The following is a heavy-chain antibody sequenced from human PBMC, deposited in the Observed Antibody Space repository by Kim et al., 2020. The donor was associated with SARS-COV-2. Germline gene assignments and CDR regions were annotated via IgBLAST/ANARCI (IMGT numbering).Heavy chain of an antibody. CDR2: IYSGGST. CDR1: GFTVSSNY. J-gene: IGHJ6*02. Sequence: GGSLRLSCAASGFTVSSNYMSWVRQAPGKGLEWVSVIYSGGSTYYADSVKGRFTISRDNSKNTLYLQMNSLRAEDTAVYYCARDNPPYGSGSYYINYYYGVDVWGQGTTVTVSS. V-gene: IGHV3-66*01. CDR3: ARDNPPYGSGSYYINYYYGVDV. D-gene: IGHD3-10*01.